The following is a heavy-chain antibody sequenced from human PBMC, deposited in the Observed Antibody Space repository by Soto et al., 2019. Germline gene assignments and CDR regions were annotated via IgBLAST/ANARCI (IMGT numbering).Heavy chain of an antibody. J-gene: IGHJ6*02. V-gene: IGHV3-23*01. CDR3: AKWVDGSETVVGGMDV. D-gene: IGHD3-10*01. Sequence: EVQLLESGGGLIQPRGSLRLSCAASGFNFSSYAMSWVRQAPGRGLEWVSAISGAVNNTYYTDSVKGRFTISRDNSKNTLYLQMNSLRADDTAVYYCAKWVDGSETVVGGMDVWGQGTTVTVSS. CDR2: ISGAVNNT. CDR1: GFNFSSYA.